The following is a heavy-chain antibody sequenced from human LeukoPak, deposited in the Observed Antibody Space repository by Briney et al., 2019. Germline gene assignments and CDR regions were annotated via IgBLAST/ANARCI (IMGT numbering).Heavy chain of an antibody. Sequence: SETLSLTCTVSGYSISSGYYWGWIRQPPGKGLEWIGEINHSGSTSYNPSLKSRVTISVDTSKNQFSLKLSSVTAADTAVYYCARLSLLWFGKVDYWGQGTLVTVSS. V-gene: IGHV4-38-2*02. CDR3: ARLSLLWFGKVDY. J-gene: IGHJ4*02. D-gene: IGHD3-10*01. CDR2: INHSGST. CDR1: GYSISSGYY.